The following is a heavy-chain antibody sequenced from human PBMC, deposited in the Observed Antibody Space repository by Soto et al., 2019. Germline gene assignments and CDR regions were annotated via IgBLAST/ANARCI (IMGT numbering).Heavy chain of an antibody. CDR1: GFTFSSYS. J-gene: IGHJ6*03. D-gene: IGHD3-9*01. V-gene: IGHV3-21*01. CDR2: ISSSSSYI. CDR3: ARDSDILTGYESRYYYYYMDV. Sequence: GGSLRLSCAASGFTFSSYSMNWVRQAPGKGLEWVSSISSSSSYIYYADSVKGRFTISRDNAKNSLYLQMNSLRAEDTAVYYCARDSDILTGYESRYYYYYMDVWGKGTTVTVSS.